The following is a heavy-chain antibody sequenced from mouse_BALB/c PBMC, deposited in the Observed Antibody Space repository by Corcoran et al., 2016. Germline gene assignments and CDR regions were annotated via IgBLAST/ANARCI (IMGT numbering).Heavy chain of an antibody. CDR2: FLPGSGST. Sequence: QVQLQQSGAELMKPGASVKISCKATGYTFSSYWIEWVKQRPGHGFEWIGEFLPGSGSTNYNEKFKGKATFTADTSSNTAYMQLSSLTSEDSAVYYCARSHGSSRAWFAYWGQGTLVTVSA. D-gene: IGHD1-1*01. CDR1: GYTFSSYW. CDR3: ARSHGSSRAWFAY. J-gene: IGHJ3*01. V-gene: IGHV1-9*01.